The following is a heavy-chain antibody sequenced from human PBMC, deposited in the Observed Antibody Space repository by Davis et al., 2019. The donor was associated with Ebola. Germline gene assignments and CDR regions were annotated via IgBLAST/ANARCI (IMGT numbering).Heavy chain of an antibody. CDR1: GYSFTTYW. D-gene: IGHD3-10*01. J-gene: IGHJ5*02. CDR3: ARRVRYFGSGSYNWFDP. CDR2: IYPDDSDT. V-gene: IGHV5-51*01. Sequence: GESLKISCKGSGYSFTTYWIAWVRQVPGKGLEWMGIIYPDDSDTRYSPTFQGPVTIPADKSINTAYLQWSGLKSSDTAMYYCARRVRYFGSGSYNWFDPWGQGTLVTVSS.